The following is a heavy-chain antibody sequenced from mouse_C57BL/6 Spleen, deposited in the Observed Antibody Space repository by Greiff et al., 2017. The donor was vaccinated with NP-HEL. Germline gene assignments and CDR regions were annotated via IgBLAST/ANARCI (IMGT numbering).Heavy chain of an antibody. D-gene: IGHD2-4*01. Sequence: EVKLMESGAELVRPGASVKLSCTASGFNIKDDYMHWVKQRPEQGLEWIGWIDPENGDTEYASKFQGKATITADTSSNTAYLQLSSLTSEDTAVYYCTTGGITRAMDYWGQGTSVTVSS. V-gene: IGHV14-4*01. J-gene: IGHJ4*01. CDR1: GFNIKDDY. CDR2: IDPENGDT. CDR3: TTGGITRAMDY.